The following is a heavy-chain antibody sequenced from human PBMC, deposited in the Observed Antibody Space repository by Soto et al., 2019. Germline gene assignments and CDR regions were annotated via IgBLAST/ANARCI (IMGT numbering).Heavy chain of an antibody. V-gene: IGHV4-59*01. J-gene: IGHJ4*02. CDR1: GGSISSYY. D-gene: IGHD3-9*01. CDR2: IYYSGST. Sequence: SETLSLTCTVSGGSISSYYWSWIRQPPGKGLEWIGYIYYSGSTNYNPSLKSRVTISVDTSKNQFSLKLSSVTAADTAVYYCAREYYDILTGRKYFDYWGQGTLVTVSS. CDR3: AREYYDILTGRKYFDY.